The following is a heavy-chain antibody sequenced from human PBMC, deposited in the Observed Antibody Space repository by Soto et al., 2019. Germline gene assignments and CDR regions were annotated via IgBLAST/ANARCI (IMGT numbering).Heavy chain of an antibody. Sequence: EVQLLESGEGLVQPGGSLRLSCAASGFTFSSYAMSWVRQAPGKGLEWVSAISGSGGSTYYADSVKGRFTISRDNSKNTLYLQMNSLRAEDTAVYYCAKANLVTRRHYYYGMDVWGQGTTVTVSS. CDR1: GFTFSSYA. V-gene: IGHV3-23*01. D-gene: IGHD2-15*01. CDR3: AKANLVTRRHYYYGMDV. CDR2: ISGSGGST. J-gene: IGHJ6*02.